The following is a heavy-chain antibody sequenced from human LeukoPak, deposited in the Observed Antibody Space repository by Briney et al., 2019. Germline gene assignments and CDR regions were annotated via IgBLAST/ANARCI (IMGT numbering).Heavy chain of an antibody. D-gene: IGHD3-22*01. J-gene: IGHJ3*02. CDR1: GGSISSYY. V-gene: IGHV4-4*09. CDR2: IYTSGST. Sequence: SETLSLTCTVSGGSISSYYWSRIRQPPGKGLEWIGYIYTSGSTNYNPSLKSRVTISVDTSKNQFSLKLSSVTAADTAVYYCASTYYYDSSGPGAFDIWGQGTMVTVSS. CDR3: ASTYYYDSSGPGAFDI.